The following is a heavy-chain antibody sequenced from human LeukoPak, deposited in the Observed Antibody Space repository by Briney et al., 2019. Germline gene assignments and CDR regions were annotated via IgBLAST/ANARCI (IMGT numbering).Heavy chain of an antibody. CDR1: GYTFTGYY. CDR2: INPNSGGT. Sequence: ASVKVSCKASGYTFTGYYMHWVRQAPGQGLEWMGWINPNSGGTNYAQKFQGRVTMTRDTSISTAYMELSRLRSDDTAVYYCARAGPSSSWHQFDYWGQGTLVTVSS. J-gene: IGHJ4*02. V-gene: IGHV1-2*02. CDR3: ARAGPSSSWHQFDY. D-gene: IGHD6-13*01.